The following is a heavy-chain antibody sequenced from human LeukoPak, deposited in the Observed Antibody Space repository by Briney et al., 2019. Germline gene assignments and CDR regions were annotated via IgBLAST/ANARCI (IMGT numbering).Heavy chain of an antibody. CDR1: GGSISSGSYY. CDR3: AREYSSSSAYYYYYMDV. J-gene: IGHJ6*03. V-gene: IGHV4-61*02. Sequence: PSXXLSLTCTVSGGSISSGSYYWSWSRQPGGKGLEWIGRIYTSGSTNYNPSLKSRVTISVNKTKNKFSLKLSSVTAADTAVYYCAREYSSSSAYYYYYMDVWGKGTTVTVSS. D-gene: IGHD6-6*01. CDR2: IYTSGST.